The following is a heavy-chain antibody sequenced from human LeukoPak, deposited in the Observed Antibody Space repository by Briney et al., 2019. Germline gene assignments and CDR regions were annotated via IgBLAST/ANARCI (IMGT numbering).Heavy chain of an antibody. CDR1: GASISDYY. CDR2: LLYSGST. D-gene: IGHD1-14*01. CDR3: ARTGRRGYFDF. V-gene: IGHV4-59*01. J-gene: IGHJ2*01. Sequence: SETLSLTCNDSGASISDYYWSWVRQSPEKGLEWIASLLYSGSTHYNPSLRSRVAISGDTSNNQFSLELTSVTTADTAVYFCARTGRRGYFDFWGRGTLVTVSS.